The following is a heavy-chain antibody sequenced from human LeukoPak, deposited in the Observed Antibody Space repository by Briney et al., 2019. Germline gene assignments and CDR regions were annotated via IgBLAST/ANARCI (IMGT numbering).Heavy chain of an antibody. J-gene: IGHJ5*02. Sequence: GGSLRLSCAASGFTFSASSMNWVRQAPGKGLEWVSSISSSSTYISYADSVKGRFTISRDNAKNLLYLQMNSLRAEDTAVYYCVKEGEGHSYAPKTGPPTWGQGTLVTVSS. CDR2: ISSSSTYI. V-gene: IGHV3-21*01. CDR3: VKEGEGHSYAPKTGPPT. D-gene: IGHD3-16*01. CDR1: GFTFSASS.